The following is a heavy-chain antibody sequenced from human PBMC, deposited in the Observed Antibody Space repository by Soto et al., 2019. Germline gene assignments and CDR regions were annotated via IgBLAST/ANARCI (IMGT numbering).Heavy chain of an antibody. CDR1: GGSISSYY. D-gene: IGHD6-13*01. CDR2: IYTSGST. V-gene: IGHV4-4*07. CDR3: ARDHPRIAAAGTDWFDP. Sequence: PSETLSLTCTVSGGSISSYYWSWIRQPAGKGLEWIGRIYTSGSTNYNPSLKSRVTMSVDTSKNQFSLKLSSVTAADTAVYYCARDHPRIAAAGTDWFDPWGQGTLVTVSS. J-gene: IGHJ5*02.